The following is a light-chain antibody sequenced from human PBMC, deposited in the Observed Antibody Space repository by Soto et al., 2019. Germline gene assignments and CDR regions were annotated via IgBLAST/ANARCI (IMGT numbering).Light chain of an antibody. V-gene: IGKV3-20*01. Sequence: EIVLTQSPGTLSLSPGERATLSCRASQSVSSTFLAWYQHKPGQAPRLLISGASTRATCIPDRFSGSGSGTDFILTISRLEPVDFAVYYCQQYGSSPRTFGQGTKVEIK. CDR2: GAS. J-gene: IGKJ1*01. CDR1: QSVSSTF. CDR3: QQYGSSPRT.